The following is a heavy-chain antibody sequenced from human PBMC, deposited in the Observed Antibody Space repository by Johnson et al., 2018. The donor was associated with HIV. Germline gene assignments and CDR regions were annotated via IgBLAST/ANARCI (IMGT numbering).Heavy chain of an antibody. CDR1: GLTLSRCD. D-gene: IGHD6-19*01. Sequence: QMLLVESGGGVVQPGGSLRLSCAASGLTLSRCDMHWVRQAPGKGLEWVAFIRYDGSNKYYEDSVKGRFTISRDNSKNTLYLQMNSLRAEDTAVYYCAREGIAVAKVLAFDIWGQGTMVTVSS. J-gene: IGHJ3*02. CDR3: AREGIAVAKVLAFDI. V-gene: IGHV3-30*02. CDR2: IRYDGSNK.